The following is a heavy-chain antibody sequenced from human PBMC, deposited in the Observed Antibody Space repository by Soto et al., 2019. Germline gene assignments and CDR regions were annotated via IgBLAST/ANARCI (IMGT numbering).Heavy chain of an antibody. V-gene: IGHV1-8*01. Sequence: QVQLVQSGAEVKKPGASVKVSCKASGYTFTSYDINWVRQATGQGLEWMGWMNPNSGNTGYAQKFQDRVTMNRNTTISTAYMEMSSLRAEDTAVYYCATRGYSSSWYYYYYYGMDVWGQGTTVTVSS. CDR1: GYTFTSYD. CDR3: ATRGYSSSWYYYYYYGMDV. J-gene: IGHJ6*02. D-gene: IGHD6-13*01. CDR2: MNPNSGNT.